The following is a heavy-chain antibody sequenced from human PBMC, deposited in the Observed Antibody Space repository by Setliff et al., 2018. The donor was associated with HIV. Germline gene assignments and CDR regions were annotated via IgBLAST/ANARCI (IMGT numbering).Heavy chain of an antibody. CDR2: IRYDGSDK. Sequence: HPGGSLRLSCAASGFAFRTYAMGWVRQAAGKGLEWVAFIRYDGSDKYYVDSVKGRFTVSRDNAKNTLFLQMNSLRAEDTAVYYCARAQDNYYDSSGYSFDSWGQGSLVTVSS. D-gene: IGHD3-22*01. J-gene: IGHJ4*02. CDR1: GFAFRTYA. CDR3: ARAQDNYYDSSGYSFDS. V-gene: IGHV3-30*02.